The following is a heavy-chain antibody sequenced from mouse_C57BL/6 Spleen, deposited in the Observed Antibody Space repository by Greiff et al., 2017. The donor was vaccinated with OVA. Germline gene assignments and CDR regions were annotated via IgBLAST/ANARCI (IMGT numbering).Heavy chain of an antibody. CDR1: GYAFSSSW. Sequence: QVQLQQSGPELVKPGASVKISCKASGYAFSSSWMNWVKQRPGKGLEWIGRIYPGDGDTNYNGKFKGKATLTADKSSSTAYMQLSSLTSEDSAVYFCATGGAIYDGYYDAMDYWGQGTSVTVSS. D-gene: IGHD2-3*01. V-gene: IGHV1-82*01. CDR3: ATGGAIYDGYYDAMDY. J-gene: IGHJ4*01. CDR2: IYPGDGDT.